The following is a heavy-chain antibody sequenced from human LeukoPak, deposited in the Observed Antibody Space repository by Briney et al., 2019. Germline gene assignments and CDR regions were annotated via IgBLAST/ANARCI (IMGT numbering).Heavy chain of an antibody. Sequence: SETLSLTCTVSGGSISSSSYYWGWLRQPPGTGLEWIGSIYYSGSTYYNPSLKSRVTISVDTSKNQFSLKLSSVTAADTAVYYCARHSGSYNDYFDYWGQGTLVTV. CDR3: ARHSGSYNDYFDY. V-gene: IGHV4-39*01. D-gene: IGHD1-26*01. J-gene: IGHJ4*02. CDR2: IYYSGST. CDR1: GGSISSSSYY.